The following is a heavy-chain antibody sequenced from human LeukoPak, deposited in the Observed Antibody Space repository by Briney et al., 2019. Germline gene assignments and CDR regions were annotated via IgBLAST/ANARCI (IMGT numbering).Heavy chain of an antibody. CDR1: GFTFSDYY. V-gene: IGHV3-11*06. J-gene: IGHJ4*02. CDR3: ARDYGESLTYYYDSSGYYYFDY. Sequence: GGSLRLSCAASGFTFSDYYMSWIRQAPGKGLEWVSSISSSSSYIYYADSVKGRFTISRDNAKNSLYLQMNSLRAEDTAVYYCARDYGESLTYYYDSSGYYYFDYWGQGTLVTVSS. CDR2: ISSSSSYI. D-gene: IGHD3-22*01.